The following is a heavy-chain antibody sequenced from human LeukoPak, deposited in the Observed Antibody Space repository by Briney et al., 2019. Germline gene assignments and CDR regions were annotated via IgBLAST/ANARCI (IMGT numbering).Heavy chain of an antibody. CDR2: IYTSGTT. CDR1: GGSMSSYY. V-gene: IGHV4-4*07. D-gene: IGHD2-21*02. CDR3: ARGPYCGDDCFLDY. Sequence: SETLSLACTVSGGSMSSYYWSGIRQPAGKGLEWIGRIYTSGTTNYNPSLKSRFTMSVDTSKNQFSLKLSSVTAADTAVYYCARGPYCGDDCFLDYWGQGNLVTVSS. J-gene: IGHJ4*02.